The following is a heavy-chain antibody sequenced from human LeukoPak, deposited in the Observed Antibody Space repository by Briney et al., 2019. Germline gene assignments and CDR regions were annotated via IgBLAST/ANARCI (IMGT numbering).Heavy chain of an antibody. CDR2: ISSSSSYI. CDR1: GFTFSSYG. D-gene: IGHD2-2*01. V-gene: IGHV3-21*01. Sequence: PGGSLRLSCAASGFTFSSYGMHWVRQAPGKGLEWVSSISSSSSYIYYADSVKGRFTISRDSAKNSLYLQMNSLRAEDTAVYYCARGPYVVPAAVEVLGYFDYWGQGTLVTVSS. CDR3: ARGPYVVPAAVEVLGYFDY. J-gene: IGHJ4*02.